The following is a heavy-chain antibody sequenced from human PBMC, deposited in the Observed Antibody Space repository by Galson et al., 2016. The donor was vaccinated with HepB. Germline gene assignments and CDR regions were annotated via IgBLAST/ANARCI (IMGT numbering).Heavy chain of an antibody. V-gene: IGHV3-23*01. D-gene: IGHD2/OR15-2a*01. CDR3: ARRHEYCPPVGCSVDY. CDR1: GFTFSSYV. Sequence: SLRLSCAASGFTFSSYVMNWVRQAPGKGLEWVSDISGRGTYTDYADSVKGRFTISRDNSNSMLFLQMSSLRADDTAVYYCARRHEYCPPVGCSVDYWGQGTLVSVSS. J-gene: IGHJ4*02. CDR2: ISGRGTYT.